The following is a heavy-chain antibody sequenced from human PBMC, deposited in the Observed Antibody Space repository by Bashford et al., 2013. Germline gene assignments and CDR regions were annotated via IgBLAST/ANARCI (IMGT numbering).Heavy chain of an antibody. V-gene: IGHV3-23*01. CDR3: AKGESSGYGNGGY. Sequence: SGGSLRLSCAASGFTFSSYAMSWVRQAPEKGLEWVSTTTGSGGTTYYADSVKGRFTMSRDNSKSTLFLQMNSLRAEDTAIYYCAKGESSGYGNGGYWGQGTLVTVSS. CDR2: TTGSGGTT. D-gene: IGHD5-12*01. J-gene: IGHJ4*02. CDR1: GFTFSSYA.